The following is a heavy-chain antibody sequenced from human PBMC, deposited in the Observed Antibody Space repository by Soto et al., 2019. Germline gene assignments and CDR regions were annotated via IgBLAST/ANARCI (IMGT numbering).Heavy chain of an antibody. J-gene: IGHJ6*02. CDR1: GFVFKNYE. CDR2: ISNSGNTI. V-gene: IGHV3-48*03. D-gene: IGHD1-20*01. CDR3: ARDIDNRDYYYGLDV. Sequence: HPGGSLRLSCVASGFVFKNYEMNWVRQAPGKGLEWISYISNSGNTIYVADSMSGRFTISRDNAKNSLFLQMNSLRADDTAVYYCARDIDNRDYYYGLDVWGQGTTVTVSS.